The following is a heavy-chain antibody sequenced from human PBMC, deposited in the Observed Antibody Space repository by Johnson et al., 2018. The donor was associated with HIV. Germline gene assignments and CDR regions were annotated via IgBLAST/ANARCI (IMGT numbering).Heavy chain of an antibody. CDR3: AREKRSDYDYDALDI. J-gene: IGHJ3*02. CDR2: ISTSGDTP. CDR1: GFTFSDYC. V-gene: IGHV3-11*04. Sequence: QVQLVESGGDLVKPGGSLRLSCAASGFTFSDYCMSWIRQAPGTGLEWVSYISTSGDTPYYADSVTGRFTISRDTAENSLYLHMHSLRVEDTAVYYCAREKRSDYDYDALDIGGQGTMVTVAS. D-gene: IGHD5-12*01.